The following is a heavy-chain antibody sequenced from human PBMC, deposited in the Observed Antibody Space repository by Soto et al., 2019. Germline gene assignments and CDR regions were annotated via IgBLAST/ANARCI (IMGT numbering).Heavy chain of an antibody. CDR2: INPTVGST. V-gene: IGHV1-46*01. CDR1: GYTFTNYY. J-gene: IGHJ4*02. Sequence: QVQLVQSGAEVKKPGASVKVSCRASGYTFTNYYMHWVRQAPGQGLEWMGIINPTVGSTSYTQKFQVRVTMARDTATSTGDMELSSRRSEDTAVDYGARAGDCSTTSCDPDYSSDGLDYWGQGTLVTVSA. D-gene: IGHD2-2*03. CDR3: ARAGDCSTTSCDPDYSSDGLDY.